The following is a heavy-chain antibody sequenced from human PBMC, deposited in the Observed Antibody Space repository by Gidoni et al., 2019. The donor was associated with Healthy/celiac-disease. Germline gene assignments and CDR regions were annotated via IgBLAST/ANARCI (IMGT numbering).Heavy chain of an antibody. V-gene: IGHV3-21*01. CDR1: GFTYSSYS. Sequence: EVQLVVSGGGLVQPGGSLRLPWSASGFTYSSYSMTWVLQAPGKGLEWVSSISSSSSYIYYADSGKGRFTISRNNAKNSLYLQMNSLRAEDTAVYYCARAVAVAGNADYWGQGTLVTVSS. CDR3: ARAVAVAGNADY. J-gene: IGHJ4*02. CDR2: ISSSSSYI. D-gene: IGHD6-19*01.